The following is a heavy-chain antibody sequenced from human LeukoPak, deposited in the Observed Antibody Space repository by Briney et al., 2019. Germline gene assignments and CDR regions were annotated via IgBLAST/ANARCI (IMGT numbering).Heavy chain of an antibody. J-gene: IGHJ4*02. D-gene: IGHD5-24*01. Sequence: ASVKVSCKASGYTFTGYYMHWVRQAPGQGLEWMGWISAYSGNTNYAQKLQGRVTMTTDTSTSTAYMELRSLRSDDTAVYYCAREMATEFDYWGQGTLVTVSS. V-gene: IGHV1-18*04. CDR2: ISAYSGNT. CDR3: AREMATEFDY. CDR1: GYTFTGYY.